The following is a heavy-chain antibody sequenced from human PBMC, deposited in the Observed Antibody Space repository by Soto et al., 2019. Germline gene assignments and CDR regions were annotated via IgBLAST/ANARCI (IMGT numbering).Heavy chain of an antibody. Sequence: QVQLVQSGAEVKKPGSSVKVSCKASGGTFSSYAISWVRQAPGQGLEWMGGIIPIFGTANYAQKFQGRVTITAEESTSTAYMELSSLRSEDTAVYYCARWEALRYFDLRRRWFDPWGQGTLVTVSS. CDR3: ARWEALRYFDLRRRWFDP. CDR2: IIPIFGTA. V-gene: IGHV1-69*01. J-gene: IGHJ5*02. D-gene: IGHD3-9*01. CDR1: GGTFSSYA.